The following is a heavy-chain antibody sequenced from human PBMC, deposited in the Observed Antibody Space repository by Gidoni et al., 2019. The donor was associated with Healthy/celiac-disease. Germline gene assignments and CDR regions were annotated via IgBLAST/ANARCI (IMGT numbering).Heavy chain of an antibody. J-gene: IGHJ5*02. CDR2: INHSGST. V-gene: IGHV4-34*01. D-gene: IGHD2-2*01. Sequence: QVQLQQWGAGLLKPSETLSLTCAVYGGSFSGYYWSWIRQPPGKGLEWIGEINHSGSTNYNPSLKSRVTISVDTSKNQFSLKLSSVTAADTAVYYCAGYCSSTSCSIHNWFDPWGQGTLVTVSS. CDR3: AGYCSSTSCSIHNWFDP. CDR1: GGSFSGYY.